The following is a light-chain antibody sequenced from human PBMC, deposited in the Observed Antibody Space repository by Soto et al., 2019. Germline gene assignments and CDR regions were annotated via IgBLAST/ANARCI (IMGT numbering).Light chain of an antibody. Sequence: EIVLTQSPATLSSFPGDRVTLSCRASQYINTRLAWYQHRPGQAPRLLIYDASNRATGIPVRFSGSGSGTDFTLTISSLEPEDFGLYYCQQRSDWFTFGQGTRLEIK. CDR3: QQRSDWFT. CDR1: QYINTR. CDR2: DAS. V-gene: IGKV3-11*01. J-gene: IGKJ5*01.